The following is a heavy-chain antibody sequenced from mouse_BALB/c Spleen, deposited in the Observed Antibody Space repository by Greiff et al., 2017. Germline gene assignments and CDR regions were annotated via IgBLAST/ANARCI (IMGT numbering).Heavy chain of an antibody. D-gene: IGHD2-3*01. Sequence: EVQLVESGGGLVKPGGSLKLSCAASGFTFSSYTMSWVRQTPEKRLEWVATISSGGSYTYYPDSVKGRFTISRDNAKNTLYLQMSSLKSEDTAMYYCTRNMIRDYFDYWGQGTTLTVSS. CDR2: ISSGGSYT. CDR1: GFTFSSYT. CDR3: TRNMIRDYFDY. V-gene: IGHV5-6-4*01. J-gene: IGHJ2*01.